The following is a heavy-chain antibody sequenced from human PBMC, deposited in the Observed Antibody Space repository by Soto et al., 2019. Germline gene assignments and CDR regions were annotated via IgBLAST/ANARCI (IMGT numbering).Heavy chain of an antibody. CDR2: IYYSGST. Sequence: PSETLSLTCTVSGGSISPYYWSWLRQPPGKALEWIGFIYYSGSTHCSPSLERRVTISVDTSKNQFFLKLTSVTAADTAVYFCARDRSTGTPQGYYYGMDVWGQGTTVTASS. CDR3: ARDRSTGTPQGYYYGMDV. J-gene: IGHJ6*02. CDR1: GGSISPYY. D-gene: IGHD1-1*01. V-gene: IGHV4-59*12.